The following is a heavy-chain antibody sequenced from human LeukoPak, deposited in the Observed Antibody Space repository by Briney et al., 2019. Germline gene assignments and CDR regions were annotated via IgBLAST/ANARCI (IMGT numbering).Heavy chain of an antibody. V-gene: IGHV3-13*01. D-gene: IGHD6-13*01. Sequence: GGSLRLSCAASGFTFSSYDMHWVRQATGKGLEWVSAIGTAGDTYYPGSVKGRFTISRENAKNSLYLQMNSLIAGDTAVYYCARSSAIPGIAAAGTAYYYYYYMDVWGKGTTVTVSS. CDR3: ARSSAIPGIAAAGTAYYYYYYMDV. J-gene: IGHJ6*03. CDR1: GFTFSSYD. CDR2: IGTAGDT.